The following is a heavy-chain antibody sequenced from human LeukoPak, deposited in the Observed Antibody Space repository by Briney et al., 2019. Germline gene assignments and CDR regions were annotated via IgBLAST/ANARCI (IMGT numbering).Heavy chain of an antibody. V-gene: IGHV3-53*01. J-gene: IGHJ4*02. CDR3: ARAQKDDFWSGYYKYYFDY. Sequence: GGSLRLSCAASGFTDSSNYMSWVRQAPGKGLEWVSVIYSGGSTYYADSVKGRFTISRDNSKNTLYLQMNSLRAEDTAVYYCARAQKDDFWSGYYKYYFDYWGQGTLVTVSS. D-gene: IGHD3-3*01. CDR1: GFTDSSNY. CDR2: IYSGGST.